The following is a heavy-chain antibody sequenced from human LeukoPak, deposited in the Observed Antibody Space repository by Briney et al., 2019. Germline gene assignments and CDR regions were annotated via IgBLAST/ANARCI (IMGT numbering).Heavy chain of an antibody. J-gene: IGHJ4*02. CDR3: ARDFEIGPDYSDTSGFDY. D-gene: IGHD3-22*01. CDR2: IYHIRTP. V-gene: IGHV4-38-2*02. CDR1: RYSISSGYF. Sequence: SETLSLTCNDSRYSISSGYFWAWIRQPPGKGLEWSGSIYHIRTPYFNPSLRRRVTILVDTSKNQFSLNLRSVTAADTAVYYCARDFEIGPDYSDTSGFDYWGQGTLITVSS.